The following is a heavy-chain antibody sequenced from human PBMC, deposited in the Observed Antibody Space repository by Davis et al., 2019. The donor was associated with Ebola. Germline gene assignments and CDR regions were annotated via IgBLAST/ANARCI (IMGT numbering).Heavy chain of an antibody. Sequence: PGGSLRLSCEASGFTFSGYSMNWVRRAPGKGLEWLSSISASSIIYYADSVKGRFTISRDNARNSLYLQMDSLKDEDTALYYCARRGPVVTPLDCWGQGTLVTVSS. CDR1: GFTFSGYS. D-gene: IGHD4-23*01. V-gene: IGHV3-69-1*01. CDR3: ARRGPVVTPLDC. J-gene: IGHJ4*02. CDR2: ISASSII.